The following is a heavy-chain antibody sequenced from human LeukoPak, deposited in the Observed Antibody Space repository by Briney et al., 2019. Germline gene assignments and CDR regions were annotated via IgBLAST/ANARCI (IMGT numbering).Heavy chain of an antibody. CDR3: AKWGDYDVLAGYYVSDF. J-gene: IGHJ4*02. CDR2: ISGRSDNT. CDR1: GFIFSNYA. D-gene: IGHD3-9*01. Sequence: GASLRLSCAASGFIFSNYAMYWVRQAPGKGLEWVSAISGRSDNTYYADSVKGRFTLSRDSSKNTLYLQMNSLRADDTAVYYCAKWGDYDVLAGYYVSDFWGQGTLVTVSS. V-gene: IGHV3-23*01.